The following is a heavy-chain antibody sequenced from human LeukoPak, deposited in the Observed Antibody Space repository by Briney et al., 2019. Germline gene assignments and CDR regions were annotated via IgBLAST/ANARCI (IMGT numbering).Heavy chain of an antibody. CDR3: ARALSVVVPAAAGY. D-gene: IGHD2-2*01. V-gene: IGHV1-18*01. Sequence: ASVTVSCTASGYTVTSYGISWVRQAPGQGLEWMGWISAYNGNTNYAQKLQGRVTMTTDTSTSTAYMELRSLRSDDTAVYYCARALSVVVPAAAGYWGQGTLVTVSS. CDR2: ISAYNGNT. CDR1: GYTVTSYG. J-gene: IGHJ4*02.